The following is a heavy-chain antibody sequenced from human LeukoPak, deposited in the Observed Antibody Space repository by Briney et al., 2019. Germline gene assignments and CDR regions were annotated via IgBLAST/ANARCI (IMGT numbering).Heavy chain of an antibody. D-gene: IGHD3-22*01. V-gene: IGHV4-31*03. Sequence: PSQTLSLTCTVSGGSISSGGYYWSWIRQHPGKGLEWIGYIYYSGSTYYNPSLKSRVTISVDTSKNQFSLKLSSVTAADTAVYYCARDGDDSRDFNDAFDIWGQGTMVTVSS. CDR1: GGSISSGGYY. CDR2: IYYSGST. CDR3: ARDGDDSRDFNDAFDI. J-gene: IGHJ3*02.